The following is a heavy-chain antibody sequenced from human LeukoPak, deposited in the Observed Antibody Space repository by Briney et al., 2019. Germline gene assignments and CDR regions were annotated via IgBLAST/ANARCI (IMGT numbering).Heavy chain of an antibody. D-gene: IGHD3-10*01. V-gene: IGHV4-34*01. CDR1: GGSFSGYY. CDR2: INHSGST. Sequence: SETLSLTCAVYGGSFSGYYWSWIRQPPGKGLEWIGEINHSGSTNYNPSVKSRVTISVDTSRNQFSLKLSSVPAADTAVYYCARARTRLTMVRGVRYFDYWGQGTLVTVSS. CDR3: ARARTRLTMVRGVRYFDY. J-gene: IGHJ4*02.